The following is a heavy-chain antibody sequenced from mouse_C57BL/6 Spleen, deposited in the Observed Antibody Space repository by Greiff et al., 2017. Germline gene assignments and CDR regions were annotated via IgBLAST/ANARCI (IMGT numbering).Heavy chain of an antibody. V-gene: IGHV1-76*01. J-gene: IGHJ2*01. D-gene: IGHD1-1*01. CDR2: IYPGSGNT. CDR1: GYTFTDYY. Sequence: VQLQQSGAELVRPGASVKLSCKASGYTFTDYYINWVKQRPGQGLEWIARIYPGSGNTYYNEKFKGKATLTAEKSSSTAYMQLSSLTSEDSAVYFCARTTTVVDFDYWGQGTTLTVSS. CDR3: ARTTTVVDFDY.